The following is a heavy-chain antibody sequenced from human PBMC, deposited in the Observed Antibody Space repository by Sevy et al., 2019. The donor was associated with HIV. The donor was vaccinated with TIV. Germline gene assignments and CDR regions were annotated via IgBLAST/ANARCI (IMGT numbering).Heavy chain of an antibody. CDR3: AKDGGNSPYSSSWYVGNYYYGMDV. Sequence: GGSLRLSCAASGFTFSSYAMSWVRQAPGKGLEWVSAISGSGGSTYYADSVKGRFTISRDNSKNTLYLQMNSLRAEDTAVYYSAKDGGNSPYSSSWYVGNYYYGMDVWGQGTTVTVSS. CDR2: ISGSGGST. CDR1: GFTFSSYA. D-gene: IGHD6-13*01. J-gene: IGHJ6*02. V-gene: IGHV3-23*01.